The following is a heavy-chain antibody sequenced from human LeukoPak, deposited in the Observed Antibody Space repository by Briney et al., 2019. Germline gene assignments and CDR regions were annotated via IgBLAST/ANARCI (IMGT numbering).Heavy chain of an antibody. J-gene: IGHJ4*02. CDR3: ARGGRLTMVRGIYY. V-gene: IGHV1-2*02. D-gene: IGHD3-10*01. CDR1: GYTFTGYY. CDR2: INSNSGGT. Sequence: ASVKVSCKASGYTFTGYYMHWVRQAPGQGLEWMGWINSNSGGTNYAQKFQGRVTMTRDTSISTAYMELSRLRSDDTAAYYCARGGRLTMVRGIYYWGQGTLVTVSS.